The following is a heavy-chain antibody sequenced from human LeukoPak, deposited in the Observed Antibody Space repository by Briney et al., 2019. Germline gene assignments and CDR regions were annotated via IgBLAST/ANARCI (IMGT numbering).Heavy chain of an antibody. Sequence: ASVKVSCXVSGYTFTDYYMHWVQQAPGKGLEWMGLVDPEDGETIYAEKFQGRVTITADTSTDTAYMELSSLRSEDTAVYYCATLGYSSSFDYWGQGTLVTVSS. CDR1: GYTFTDYY. V-gene: IGHV1-69-2*01. D-gene: IGHD6-6*01. CDR3: ATLGYSSSFDY. J-gene: IGHJ4*02. CDR2: VDPEDGET.